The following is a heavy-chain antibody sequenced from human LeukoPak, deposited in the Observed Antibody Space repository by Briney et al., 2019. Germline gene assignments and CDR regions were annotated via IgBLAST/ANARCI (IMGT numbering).Heavy chain of an antibody. D-gene: IGHD3-22*01. V-gene: IGHV6-1*01. CDR3: ARDERYYYDSSGSYFFDY. J-gene: IGHJ4*02. CDR2: TYYRSKWYN. CDR1: GDSVSSNSAA. Sequence: SQTLSLTCAISGDSVSSNSAAWNWIRQSPSRGLEWLGRTYYRSKWYNDYAVSVKSRITINPDTSKNQFSLQLNSVTPEDTAVYYYARDERYYYDSSGSYFFDYWGQGTLVTVSS.